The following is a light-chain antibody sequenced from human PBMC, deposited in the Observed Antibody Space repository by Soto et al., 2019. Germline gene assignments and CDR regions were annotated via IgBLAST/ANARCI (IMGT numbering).Light chain of an antibody. CDR1: QSVSIK. V-gene: IGKV3-20*01. J-gene: IGKJ5*01. Sequence: EIVMTQSPATLSVSPGERATLSCRASQSVSIKLAWYQQKPGQAPRLLIYDASNRATGIPARFSGSGSGTDFTLTISRLEPEDFAVYYCQQYGGTPPITFGQGTRLEIK. CDR3: QQYGGTPPIT. CDR2: DAS.